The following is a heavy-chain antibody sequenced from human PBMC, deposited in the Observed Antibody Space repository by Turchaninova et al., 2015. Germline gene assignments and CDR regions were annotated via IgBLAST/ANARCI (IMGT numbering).Heavy chain of an antibody. D-gene: IGHD3-3*01. Sequence: SLSNARMGVSWIRQPPGKALEWLAHIFSNDEKSYSTSLKSRLTISKDTSKSQVVLTMTNMDPGDTATYYCARIRLGTIFGVVITRGWFDPWGQGTLVTVSS. J-gene: IGHJ5*02. CDR3: ARIRLGTIFGVVITRGWFDP. CDR1: SLSNARMG. CDR2: IFSNDEK. V-gene: IGHV2-26*01.